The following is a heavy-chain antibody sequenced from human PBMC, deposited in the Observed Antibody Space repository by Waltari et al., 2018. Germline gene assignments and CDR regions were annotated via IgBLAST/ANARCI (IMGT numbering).Heavy chain of an antibody. Sequence: QVQLQESGPGLVKPSQTLSLTCTVSGGSISSGSYSWSWIRQPAGKGLEWIGYIYTSGSTNYNPSLKSRATISVDTSKNQFSLKLSSVTAADTAVYYCARGGATGLFDYWGQGTLVTVSS. CDR1: GGSISSGSYS. CDR3: ARGGATGLFDY. V-gene: IGHV4-61*09. D-gene: IGHD1-26*01. CDR2: IYTSGST. J-gene: IGHJ4*02.